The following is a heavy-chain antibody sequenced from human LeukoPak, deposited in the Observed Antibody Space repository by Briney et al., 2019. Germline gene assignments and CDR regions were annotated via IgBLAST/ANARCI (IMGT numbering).Heavy chain of an antibody. CDR1: GSSFSSSA. D-gene: IGHD2-2*01. CDR2: ISGRGETT. J-gene: IGHJ6*02. Sequence: GGSLRLSCAASGSSFSSSAMSWVRQAPGKGLEWVSGISGRGETTDYADFVKGRSTISRDNSKNTLYLQMNSLRAEDTAVYYCARDGEHCSSTSCYGYGYYGMDVWGQGTTVTVSS. CDR3: ARDGEHCSSTSCYGYGYYGMDV. V-gene: IGHV3-23*01.